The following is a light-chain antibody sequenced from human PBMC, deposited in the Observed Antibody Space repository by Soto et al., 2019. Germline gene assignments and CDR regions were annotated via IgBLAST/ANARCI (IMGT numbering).Light chain of an antibody. CDR2: GAS. CDR1: QSVSSN. J-gene: IGKJ1*01. Sequence: EIVMKQSPATLSVSQGERATLSCRASQSVSSNLAWYQQKPGQAPRLLIYGASTRATGIPARFSGSGSGTEFTLTISSLQSDDFATYYCQQYSSYPTFGQGTKVDVK. CDR3: QQYSSYPT. V-gene: IGKV3-15*01.